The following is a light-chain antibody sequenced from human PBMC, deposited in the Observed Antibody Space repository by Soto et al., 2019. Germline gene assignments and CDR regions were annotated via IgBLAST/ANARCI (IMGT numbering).Light chain of an antibody. CDR2: GAS. Sequence: DIQMTQSPPSLSASVGDRVTITCRASQSISNYLNWYQQKPGKAPKPLIYGASLLQSGVPSRFSGSGSGTDFTLTISSLQPEDFATYYCQESYTTPLTFGGGTQVEIK. V-gene: IGKV1-39*01. CDR3: QESYTTPLT. J-gene: IGKJ4*01. CDR1: QSISNY.